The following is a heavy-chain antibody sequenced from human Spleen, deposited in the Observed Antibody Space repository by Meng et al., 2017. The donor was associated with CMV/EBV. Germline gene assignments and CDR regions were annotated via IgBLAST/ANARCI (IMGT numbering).Heavy chain of an antibody. D-gene: IGHD5-12*01. J-gene: IGHJ6*02. CDR3: AREQSGSGYDYDYYGMDV. Sequence: ASVKVSCKASGYTFTAYDLYWGRQAPGQGLEWMGWINPNSGGTNYAQKFQGRVTMTRDTSISAAYMELSRLRSDDTAVYYCAREQSGSGYDYDYYGMDVWGQGTTVTVSS. V-gene: IGHV1-2*02. CDR1: GYTFTAYD. CDR2: INPNSGGT.